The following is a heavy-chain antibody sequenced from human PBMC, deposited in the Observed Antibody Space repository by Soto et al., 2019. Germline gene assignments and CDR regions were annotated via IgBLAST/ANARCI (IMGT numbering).Heavy chain of an antibody. CDR3: ARVAYRSGFDY. D-gene: IGHD2-21*01. Sequence: SQTLSVTCAISGDSVSSNSAALKWIKQSPSRGLEWLGRTYYRSKWYNDYAVSVKSRITINPDTSKNQFSLQLNSVTPEDTAVCYCARVAYRSGFDYWGQGTLVTVSS. J-gene: IGHJ4*02. CDR1: GDSVSSNSAA. CDR2: TYYRSKWYN. V-gene: IGHV6-1*01.